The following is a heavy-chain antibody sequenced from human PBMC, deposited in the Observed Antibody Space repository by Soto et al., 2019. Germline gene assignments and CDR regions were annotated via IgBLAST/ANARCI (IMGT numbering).Heavy chain of an antibody. CDR1: GYTFTSYG. Sequence: ASVKVSCKASGYTFTSYGIHWVRQAPGQRLEWTGWINAGNGNTGFAQKFQGRVTMTRNTSISTAYMELSSLRSEDTAVYYCARPPVVVTANYGMDVWGQGTTVTVSS. CDR3: ARPPVVVTANYGMDV. CDR2: INAGNGNT. D-gene: IGHD2-21*02. V-gene: IGHV1-8*02. J-gene: IGHJ6*02.